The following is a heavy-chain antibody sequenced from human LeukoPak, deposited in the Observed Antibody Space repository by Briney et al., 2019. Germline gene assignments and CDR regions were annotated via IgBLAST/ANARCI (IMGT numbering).Heavy chain of an antibody. CDR3: AREGLRFYYYDSSGYPNWFDP. CDR2: IKQDGSEK. CDR1: GSTFSDYY. J-gene: IGHJ5*02. D-gene: IGHD3-22*01. V-gene: IGHV3-7*01. Sequence: GGSLRLSCAASGSTFSDYYMSWIRQAPGKGLEWVANIKQDGSEKYYVDSVKGRFTISRDNAKNSLYLQMNSLRAEDTAVYYCAREGLRFYYYDSSGYPNWFDPWGQGTLVTVSS.